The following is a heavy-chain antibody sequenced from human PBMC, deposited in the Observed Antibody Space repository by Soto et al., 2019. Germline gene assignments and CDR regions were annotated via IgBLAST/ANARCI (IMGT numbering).Heavy chain of an antibody. CDR3: ARGVLAGQWLVGLYFDY. V-gene: IGHV4-31*03. CDR1: GGSISSGNYY. J-gene: IGHJ4*02. Sequence: SETLSLTCTVSGGSISSGNYYCSWIRQHPGKGLEWIGYIHYSGDTYYNPSLKSRVTMSIDTSKNQFSLNLSSVTAADTAVYYCARGVLAGQWLVGLYFDYWGQGTLVTVSS. CDR2: IHYSGDT. D-gene: IGHD6-19*01.